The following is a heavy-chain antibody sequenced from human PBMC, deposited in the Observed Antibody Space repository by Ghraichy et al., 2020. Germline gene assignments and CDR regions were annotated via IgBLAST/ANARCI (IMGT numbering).Heavy chain of an antibody. CDR3: AKARKSVPQGIAVAGGGYSADFQH. CDR1: GFTFDDYA. Sequence: GGSLRLSCAASGFTFDDYAMHWVRQAPGKGLEWVSLISGDGGSTYYADSVKGRFTISRDNSKNSLYLQMNSLRTEDTALYYCAKARKSVPQGIAVAGGGYSADFQHWGQGTLVTVSS. V-gene: IGHV3-43*02. J-gene: IGHJ1*01. D-gene: IGHD6-19*01. CDR2: ISGDGGST.